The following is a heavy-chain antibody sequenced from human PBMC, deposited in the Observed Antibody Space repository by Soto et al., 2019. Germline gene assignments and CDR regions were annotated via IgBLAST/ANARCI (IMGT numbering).Heavy chain of an antibody. J-gene: IGHJ4*02. CDR2: IYPGDSDS. V-gene: IGHV5-51*01. D-gene: IGHD1-26*01. Sequence: GESLKISCTASGYSFITYWIGWVRQMPGKGLEWLGVIYPGDSDSRYSPSFQGLVTISADKSVSTAYLQWSSLRASDTAMYYCARLVGATTSGFDYWGQGTLVTFSS. CDR1: GYSFITYW. CDR3: ARLVGATTSGFDY.